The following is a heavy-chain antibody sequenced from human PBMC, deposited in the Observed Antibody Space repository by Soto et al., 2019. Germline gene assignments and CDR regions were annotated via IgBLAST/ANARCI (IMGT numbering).Heavy chain of an antibody. CDR3: ARDKISIVVVVASFGWFDP. Sequence: SVKVSCKASGGTFSSYAISWVRQAPGQGLEWMGGIIPIFGTANYAQKFQGRVTITADESTSTAYMELSSLRSEDTAVYYCARDKISIVVVVASFGWFDPWGKGTLVTVSS. J-gene: IGHJ5*02. CDR1: GGTFSSYA. D-gene: IGHD2-15*01. V-gene: IGHV1-69*13. CDR2: IIPIFGTA.